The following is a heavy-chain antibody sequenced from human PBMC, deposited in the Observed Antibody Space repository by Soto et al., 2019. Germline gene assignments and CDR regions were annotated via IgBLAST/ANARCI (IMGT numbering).Heavy chain of an antibody. V-gene: IGHV6-1*01. CDR3: APGRAGGRRNCLQC. D-gene: IGHD6-13*01. J-gene: IGHJ4*02. Sequence: SQTLSLTCVISVYSVSSNSAAWNWIMQSPSRGLEWLGRTCYRSKWYNDYAVSVRSRITINPDTSKNQFSLQLNSVTPEDTAVYYWAPGRAGGRRNCLQCWRQATLVNV. CDR1: VYSVSSNSAA. CDR2: TCYRSKWYN.